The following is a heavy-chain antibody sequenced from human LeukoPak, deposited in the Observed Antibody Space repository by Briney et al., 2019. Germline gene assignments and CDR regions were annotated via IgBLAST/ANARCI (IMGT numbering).Heavy chain of an antibody. J-gene: IGHJ5*02. Sequence: ASVEVSCKASGYTFTGYYIHWVRQAPGQGLEWMGWINPNSGGRNYAQKFQGRVTMTRDRSISTVYMELNRLTSDDTAVYYCARLNTYYYDSSGPNWFDPWGQGTLVTVSS. CDR2: INPNSGGR. V-gene: IGHV1-2*02. CDR3: ARLNTYYYDSSGPNWFDP. CDR1: GYTFTGYY. D-gene: IGHD3-22*01.